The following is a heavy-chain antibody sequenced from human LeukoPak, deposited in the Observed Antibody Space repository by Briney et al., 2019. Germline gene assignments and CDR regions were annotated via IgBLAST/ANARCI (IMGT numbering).Heavy chain of an antibody. CDR2: ISSTSNYR. CDR3: ASYDCSGGSCSFYFDY. CDR1: GFTFSTYI. Sequence: GGSVRVSLASTGFTFSTYIMNGVRQAPGKGLDGVSFISSTSNYRYYADSVKRRFTLSRDNAKNSLYLQMNSLRAEDTAVYYCASYDCSGGSCSFYFDYWGQGTLVTVSS. V-gene: IGHV3-21*01. D-gene: IGHD2-15*01. J-gene: IGHJ4*02.